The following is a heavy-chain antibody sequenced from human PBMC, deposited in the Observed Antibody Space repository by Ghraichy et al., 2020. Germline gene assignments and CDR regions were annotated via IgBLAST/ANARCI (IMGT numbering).Heavy chain of an antibody. D-gene: IGHD6-19*01. J-gene: IGHJ4*02. V-gene: IGHV3-53*04. CDR3: ARVESSGWGRFDY. CDR2: IYSGGST. Sequence: GGSLRLSCAASGFTVSSNYMSWVRQAPGKGLEWVSVIYSGGSTYYADSVKGRFTISRHNSKNTLYLQMNSLRAEDMAVYYCARVESSGWGRFDYWGQGTLVTVSS. CDR1: GFTVSSNY.